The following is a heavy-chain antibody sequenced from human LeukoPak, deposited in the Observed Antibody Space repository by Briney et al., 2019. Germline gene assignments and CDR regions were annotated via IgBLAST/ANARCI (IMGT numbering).Heavy chain of an antibody. D-gene: IGHD3-3*01. CDR2: IYSGGST. Sequence: PGGSLRLSCAASGFTVSSNYMSWVRQAPGKGLEWVSVIYSGGSTYHADSVKGRFTISRDNSKNTLYLQMNSLRAEDTAVYYCARGLDDFWGGYYLDYWGQGTLVTVSS. V-gene: IGHV3-53*01. CDR1: GFTVSSNY. J-gene: IGHJ4*02. CDR3: ARGLDDFWGGYYLDY.